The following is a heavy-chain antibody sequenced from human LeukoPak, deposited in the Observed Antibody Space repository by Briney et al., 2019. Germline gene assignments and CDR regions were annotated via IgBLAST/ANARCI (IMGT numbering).Heavy chain of an antibody. Sequence: PGGSLRLSCVASGFTFSSYDMHWVRQATGKGLEWVSAIGTAGDTYYPGSVKGRFTISRENAKNSLYLQMNSLRAGDTAVYYCARGKYGSGSYYFDYWGQGTLVTVSS. J-gene: IGHJ4*02. CDR2: IGTAGDT. V-gene: IGHV3-13*01. CDR1: GFTFSSYD. D-gene: IGHD3-10*01. CDR3: ARGKYGSGSYYFDY.